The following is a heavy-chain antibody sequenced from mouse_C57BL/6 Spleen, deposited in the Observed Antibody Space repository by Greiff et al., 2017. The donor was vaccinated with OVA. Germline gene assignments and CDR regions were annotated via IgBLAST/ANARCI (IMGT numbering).Heavy chain of an antibody. V-gene: IGHV1-69*01. Sequence: QVQLQQPGAELVMPGASVKLSCKASGYTFTSYWMHWVKQRPGQGLEWIGEIDPSDSYTNYNQKFKGKSTLTVDKSSSTAYMQLSSLSSVDSAVYYCARSVLTGRVDWYFDVWGTGTTVTVSS. J-gene: IGHJ1*03. CDR1: GYTFTSYW. D-gene: IGHD4-1*01. CDR2: IDPSDSYT. CDR3: ARSVLTGRVDWYFDV.